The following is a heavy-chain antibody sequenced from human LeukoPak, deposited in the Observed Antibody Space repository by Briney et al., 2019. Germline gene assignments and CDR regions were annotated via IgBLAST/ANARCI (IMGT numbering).Heavy chain of an antibody. V-gene: IGHV1-8*01. Sequence: GASVKVSCKASGYTFTSHDIDWVRQATGQGLEWMGWMNPKSGNTGYAQKFQGRVTMTRDTSISTVYMELSSLTSEDTAVYYCARGLVRGRFDRDVWGQGTTVTVSS. CDR1: GYTFTSHD. J-gene: IGHJ6*02. CDR2: MNPKSGNT. CDR3: ARGLVRGRFDRDV. D-gene: IGHD3-10*01.